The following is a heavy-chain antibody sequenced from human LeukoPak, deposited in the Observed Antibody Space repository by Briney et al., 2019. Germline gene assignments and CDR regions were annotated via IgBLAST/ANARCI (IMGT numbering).Heavy chain of an antibody. J-gene: IGHJ4*02. Sequence: MPGGSLRFSCAASGFTFSSCGFNWVRQAPGKGLEWVSSIGPTGTDRYYADSVRGRFTISRDNAKNSLYLQMNSLRAEDTALYYCARVGVAYYYDSSGYYLPDWGQGTLVTVSS. CDR1: GFTFSSCG. V-gene: IGHV3-21*04. D-gene: IGHD3-22*01. CDR3: ARVGVAYYYDSSGYYLPD. CDR2: IGPTGTDR.